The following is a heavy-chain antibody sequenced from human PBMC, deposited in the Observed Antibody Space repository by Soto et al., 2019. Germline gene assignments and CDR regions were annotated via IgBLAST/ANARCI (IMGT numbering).Heavy chain of an antibody. CDR2: IYHSGST. Sequence: PSETLSLTCAVSGGSISSGGYSWSWIRQPPGKGLEWIGYIYHSGSTYYNPSLKSRVTISVDRSKNQFSLKLSSVTAADTAVYYCAREGRDRTNYYYGMDVWGQGPRSPSP. V-gene: IGHV4-30-2*01. CDR3: AREGRDRTNYYYGMDV. D-gene: IGHD2-15*01. CDR1: GGSISSGGYS. J-gene: IGHJ6*02.